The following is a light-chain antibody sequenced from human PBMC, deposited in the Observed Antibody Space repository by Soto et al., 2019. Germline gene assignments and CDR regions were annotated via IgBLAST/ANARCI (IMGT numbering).Light chain of an antibody. Sequence: QPVLTQPPSASGTPGQRGTISCSGSNSNIGSNTVNWYQQLPGTAPKLLIYSNNQRPSGVPDRFSGSKSGTSASLAISGLRSEDEADYYCAAWDDNLNGPHWVFGGGTKLTVL. V-gene: IGLV1-44*01. J-gene: IGLJ3*02. CDR1: NSNIGSNT. CDR3: AAWDDNLNGPHWV. CDR2: SNN.